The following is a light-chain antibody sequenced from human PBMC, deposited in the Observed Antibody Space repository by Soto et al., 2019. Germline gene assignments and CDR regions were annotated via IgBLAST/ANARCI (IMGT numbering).Light chain of an antibody. CDR3: SSYTTFYSYV. J-gene: IGLJ1*01. CDR1: SSDVGAYDY. CDR2: EVS. V-gene: IGLV2-14*01. Sequence: QSALTQPASVSGSPGQSITISCTGTSSDVGAYDYVSWYQQHPGKAPKLILYEVSNRPSGVSDRFSGSKSGKTASLTISGLQAEYEADYYCSSYTTFYSYVLGSGTKLTVL.